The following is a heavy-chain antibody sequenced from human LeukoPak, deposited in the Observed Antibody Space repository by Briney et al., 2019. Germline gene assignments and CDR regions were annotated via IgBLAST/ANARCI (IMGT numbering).Heavy chain of an antibody. Sequence: GGSLRLSCAASGFTFSSYAMSWVRQAPGKRLEGVSAISGSGGSTYYADSVKGRFTISRDNSKNTLYLQMNSLRAEDTAVYYCAKGRPATSYYYFDYWGQGTLVTVSS. CDR2: ISGSGGST. CDR1: GFTFSSYA. CDR3: AKGRPATSYYYFDY. J-gene: IGHJ4*02. D-gene: IGHD2-2*01. V-gene: IGHV3-23*01.